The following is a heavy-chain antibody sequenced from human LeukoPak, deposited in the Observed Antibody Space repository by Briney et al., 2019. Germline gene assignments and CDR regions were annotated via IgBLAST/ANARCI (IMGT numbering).Heavy chain of an antibody. CDR1: GFTFDDYA. CDR2: ISGDGGST. V-gene: IGHV3-43*02. CDR3: AKDMEKGHPEYFQH. Sequence: GGSLRLSCAASGFTFDDYAVHWVRQVPGKGLEWVSLISGDGGSTYYADSVKGRFTISRDNSKNSLYLQMNSLRTEDTALYYCAKDMEKGHPEYFQHWGQGTLVTVSS. D-gene: IGHD1-1*01. J-gene: IGHJ1*01.